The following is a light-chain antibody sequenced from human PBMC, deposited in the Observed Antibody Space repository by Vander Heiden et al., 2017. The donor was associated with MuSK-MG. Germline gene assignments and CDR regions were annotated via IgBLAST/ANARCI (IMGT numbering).Light chain of an antibody. CDR3: QAWNSSTVV. V-gene: IGLV3-1*01. CDR1: KLGDKY. J-gene: IGLJ2*01. CDR2: QDS. Sequence: SYELTQPPSVSVSPGQTASITCSGDKLGDKYACWYQQKPGQSPVLVIYQDSKRPSGIPARFSGSNSGTTATLTISGTQAMDEADYYCQAWNSSTVVFGGGTKRTVL.